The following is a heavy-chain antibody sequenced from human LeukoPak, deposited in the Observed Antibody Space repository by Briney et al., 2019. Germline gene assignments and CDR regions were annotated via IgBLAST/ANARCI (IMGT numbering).Heavy chain of an antibody. V-gene: IGHV3-21*01. CDR3: ARAEGSGSSFDY. Sequence: PGGSLRLSCAASGFTFSSYWMSWVRQAPGKGLEWVSSISSSSSYIYADSVKGRFTISRDNAKNSLYLQMNSLRVEDTAVYYCARAEGSGSSFDYWGQGTLVTVSS. CDR2: ISSSSSY. CDR1: GFTFSSYW. J-gene: IGHJ4*02. D-gene: IGHD3-10*01.